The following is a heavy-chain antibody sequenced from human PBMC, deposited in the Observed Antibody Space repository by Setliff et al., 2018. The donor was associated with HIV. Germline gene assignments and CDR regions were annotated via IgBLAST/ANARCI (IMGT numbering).Heavy chain of an antibody. Sequence: SETLSLTCTVSGGSISNYYWSWIRQPPGKGLEWIGYISSSGRTSYNPSLKSRVTMSLDTSKNQYSLKVSSVTAADTALYYCASLFHDTSAPWLYYFDYWGQGTLVTVSS. J-gene: IGHJ4*02. D-gene: IGHD3-22*01. CDR3: ASLFHDTSAPWLYYFDY. V-gene: IGHV4-4*08. CDR1: GGSISNYY. CDR2: ISSSGRT.